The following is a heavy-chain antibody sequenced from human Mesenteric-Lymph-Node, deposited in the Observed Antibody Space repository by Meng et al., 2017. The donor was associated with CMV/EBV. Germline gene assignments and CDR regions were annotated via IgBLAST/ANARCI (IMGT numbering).Heavy chain of an antibody. V-gene: IGHV4-39*07. D-gene: IGHD6-6*01. CDR1: GFTFSSYE. Sequence: ESLKISCAASGFTFSSYEMNWVRQAPGKGLEWIGSIYYSGSTYYNPSLKSRVTISVDTSKNQFSLKLSSVTAADTAVYYCARDRAGRYSSSSGRWFDPWGQGTLVTVSS. J-gene: IGHJ5*02. CDR2: IYYSGST. CDR3: ARDRAGRYSSSSGRWFDP.